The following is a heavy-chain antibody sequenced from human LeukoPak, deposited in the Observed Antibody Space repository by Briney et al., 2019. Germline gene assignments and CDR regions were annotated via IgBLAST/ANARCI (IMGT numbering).Heavy chain of an antibody. CDR2: ISYDGSNK. J-gene: IGHJ4*02. CDR1: GFTFSSYG. Sequence: GGSLRLSCAASGFTFSSYGMHWVRQAPGKGLEWVAVISYDGSNKYYADSVKGRFTISRDNSKNTLYLQMNSLRAEDTAVYYCTIGFDYWGQGTLVTVSS. CDR3: TIGFDY. V-gene: IGHV3-30*03.